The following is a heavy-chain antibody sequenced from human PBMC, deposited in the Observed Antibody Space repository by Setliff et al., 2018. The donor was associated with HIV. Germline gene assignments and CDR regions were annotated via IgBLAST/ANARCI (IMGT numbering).Heavy chain of an antibody. J-gene: IGHJ6*02. CDR1: GFTFSFYG. D-gene: IGHD3-10*01. V-gene: IGHV3-NL1*01. Sequence: GGSLRLSCAASGFTFSFYGMHWVRQAPGKGLEWVSGMSGSGDTTAYADSVKGRFTVSRDNSKNTLYLQMNSLRAEDTAVYYCARSVIGYYYYGMDVWGQGTTVTVSS. CDR3: ARSVIGYYYYGMDV. CDR2: MSGSGDTT.